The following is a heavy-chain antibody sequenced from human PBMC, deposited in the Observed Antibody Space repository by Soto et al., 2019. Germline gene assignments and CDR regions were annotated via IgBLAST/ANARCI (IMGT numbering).Heavy chain of an antibody. J-gene: IGHJ6*02. D-gene: IGHD3-10*01. CDR3: ARDYYGSGSSSMDV. CDR2: IWYDGSNK. CDR1: GFTFSSYG. Sequence: GGSLRLSCAASGFTFSSYGMHWVRQAPGKGLEWVAVIWYDGSNKYYADSVKGRFTISRDNSKNTLYLQMNSLRAEDTAVYYCARDYYGSGSSSMDVWGQGTTVTVSS. V-gene: IGHV3-33*01.